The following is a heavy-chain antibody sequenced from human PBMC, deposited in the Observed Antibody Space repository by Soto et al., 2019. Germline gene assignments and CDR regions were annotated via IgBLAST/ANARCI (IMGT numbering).Heavy chain of an antibody. J-gene: IGHJ4*02. Sequence: EVQLVESGGGLVKPGGSLRLSCAASGFTFSNAWMNWVRQAPGKGLEWVGRIKSKTDGGTTDYAAPVKGRFTISRDDSKNTLYLQMNSLKTEDTAVYYCTTDRQAWELPPDLDSWGQGTLVTVSS. CDR3: TTDRQAWELPPDLDS. V-gene: IGHV3-15*07. CDR1: GFTFSNAW. D-gene: IGHD1-26*01. CDR2: IKSKTDGGTT.